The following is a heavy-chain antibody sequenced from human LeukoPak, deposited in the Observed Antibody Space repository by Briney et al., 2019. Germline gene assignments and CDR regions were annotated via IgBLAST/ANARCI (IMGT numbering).Heavy chain of an antibody. D-gene: IGHD6-6*01. Sequence: SETLPLTCTVSGGSISSYYWSWIRQPPGKGLEWIGYIYYSGSTNYNPSLKSRVTISVDTSKNQFSLKLSPVSAADMAVYYCARELVNFKGYYYMDVWGKGTTVTVSS. J-gene: IGHJ6*03. V-gene: IGHV4-59*01. CDR1: GGSISSYY. CDR3: ARELVNFKGYYYMDV. CDR2: IYYSGST.